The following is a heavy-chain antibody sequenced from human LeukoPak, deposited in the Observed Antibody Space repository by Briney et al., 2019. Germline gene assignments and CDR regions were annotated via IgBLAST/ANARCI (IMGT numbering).Heavy chain of an antibody. V-gene: IGHV3-30*18. CDR1: GFTFSDYG. CDR2: ISYDGRNQ. Sequence: PGTSLRLSCAASGFTFSDYGMNWVRRAPGKGLEWVAVISYDGRNQYYADSVQGRFTISRDNSKNTLFLQMNSLRVEDTAIYYCAKGQVKTVVNHFEFWGQGTLVTVSP. D-gene: IGHD1-1*01. J-gene: IGHJ4*02. CDR3: AKGQVKTVVNHFEF.